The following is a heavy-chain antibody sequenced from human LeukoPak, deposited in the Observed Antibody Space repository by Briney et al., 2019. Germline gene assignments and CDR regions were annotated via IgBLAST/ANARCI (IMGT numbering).Heavy chain of an antibody. CDR3: ARHITGTTWDFDY. D-gene: IGHD1-20*01. CDR2: IYYSGST. J-gene: IGHJ4*02. CDR1: GGSISNYF. V-gene: IGHV4-59*08. Sequence: SETLSLTCSVPGGSISNYFWTWIRQPPGKGLEWIGYIYYSGSTNYNPSLKSRVTISVDTSKNQFSLKLSSVTAADTAVYYCARHITGTTWDFDYWGQGTLVTVSS.